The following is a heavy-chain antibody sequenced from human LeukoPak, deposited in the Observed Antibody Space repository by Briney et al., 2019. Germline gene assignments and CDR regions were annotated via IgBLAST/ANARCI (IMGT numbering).Heavy chain of an antibody. J-gene: IGHJ4*02. D-gene: IGHD3-22*01. V-gene: IGHV3-30*02. CDR2: IRYDGSNK. CDR3: ARVQREYYYDSSGIMGN. Sequence: GGSLRLSCAASGFTFSSYGMHWVRQAPGKGLEWVAFIRYDGSNKYYADSVKGRFTISRDNSKNTLYLQMNSLRVEDTAVYYCARVQREYYYDSSGIMGNWGQGTPVTVSS. CDR1: GFTFSSYG.